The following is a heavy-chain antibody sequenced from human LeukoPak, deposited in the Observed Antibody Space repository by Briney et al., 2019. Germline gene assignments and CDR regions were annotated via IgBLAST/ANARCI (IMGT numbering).Heavy chain of an antibody. CDR1: GFILDRYT. J-gene: IGHJ4*01. D-gene: IGHD5/OR15-5a*01. Sequence: GGSLTLSCAASGFILDRYTIHWVRQAPGRGLEWVSLINRRGTNTYADYVKGRFTISRGSSKNSVYLQMYSLTSEDTALYYCAKEMYTIYFDYWGQGTLVTVSS. V-gene: IGHV3-43*01. CDR2: INRRGTNT. CDR3: AKEMYTIYFDY.